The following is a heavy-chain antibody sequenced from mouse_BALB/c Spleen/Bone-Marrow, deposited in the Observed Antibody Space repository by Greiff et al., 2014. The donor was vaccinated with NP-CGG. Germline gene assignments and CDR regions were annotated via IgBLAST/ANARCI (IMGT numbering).Heavy chain of an antibody. D-gene: IGHD1-2*01. CDR2: IWADGST. CDR3: ARITRATGAMDY. CDR1: GFSLTNYG. V-gene: IGHV2-9*02. J-gene: IGHJ4*01. Sequence: QVQLQQSGPGLVAPSQSLSITCTVSGFSLTNYGVHWVRQPPGKGLEWLGVIWADGSTNYNSALMSRLSISKDNSKSQVFFKMTSQQTDDTAMYYCARITRATGAMDYGGQGTSVTVSS.